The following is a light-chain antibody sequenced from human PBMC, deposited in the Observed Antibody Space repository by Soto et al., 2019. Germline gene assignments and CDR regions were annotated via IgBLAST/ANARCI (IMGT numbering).Light chain of an antibody. Sequence: DIVMTQSPLSRPVTPGGPASISCRSSQSLLHSNGYNYLDWYLQKPGQSPQLLIYLGSNRASGVPDRFSGSGSGTDFTLKISRVEAEVVGVYYCMKALQTRYGFGQGTKLEIK. CDR2: LGS. CDR3: MKALQTRYG. J-gene: IGKJ2*03. V-gene: IGKV2-28*01. CDR1: QSLLHSNGYNY.